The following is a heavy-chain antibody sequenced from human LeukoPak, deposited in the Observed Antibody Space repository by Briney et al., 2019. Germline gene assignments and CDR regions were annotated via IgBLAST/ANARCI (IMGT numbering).Heavy chain of an antibody. J-gene: IGHJ4*02. Sequence: GGSLRLSCAASGFTFSSYAMSWVRQAPGKGLEWVSAISGRGGSTYYADSVKGRFTISRDNSKNTLYLQMNSLRAEDTAVYYCAKTYYDFWSGYSAFDYWGQGTLVTVSS. CDR1: GFTFSSYA. CDR3: AKTYYDFWSGYSAFDY. V-gene: IGHV3-23*01. D-gene: IGHD3-3*01. CDR2: ISGRGGST.